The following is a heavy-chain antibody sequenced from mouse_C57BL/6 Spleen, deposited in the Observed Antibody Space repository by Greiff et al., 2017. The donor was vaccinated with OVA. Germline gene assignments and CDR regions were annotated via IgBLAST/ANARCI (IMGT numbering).Heavy chain of an antibody. V-gene: IGHV8-12*01. Sequence: QVTLKVSGPGILRSSPTLSLTCSFSGFSLSTSGMGVSWIRQPSGKGLKWLAHTYWDDAKRYNPSLKSRPTISKDTSRTQVFLKITSGDTADTATYYCARRADYYGRAGFDYWGQGTTLTVSS. CDR2: TYWDDAK. CDR1: GFSLSTSGMG. D-gene: IGHD1-1*01. CDR3: ARRADYYGRAGFDY. J-gene: IGHJ2*01.